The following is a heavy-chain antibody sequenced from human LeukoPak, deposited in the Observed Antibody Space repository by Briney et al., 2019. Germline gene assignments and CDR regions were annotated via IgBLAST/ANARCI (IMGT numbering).Heavy chain of an antibody. Sequence: GGSLRLSCAASGFTFSIYSMSWVRQAPGKGLEWVSSISSSSSYIYYADSVKGRFTISRDNAKNSLYLQMNSLRAEDTALYYCAKDMAAGLFTDYYYGMDVWGQGTTVTVSS. CDR1: GFTFSIYS. J-gene: IGHJ6*02. CDR3: AKDMAAGLFTDYYYGMDV. CDR2: ISSSSSYI. D-gene: IGHD3-10*01. V-gene: IGHV3-21*04.